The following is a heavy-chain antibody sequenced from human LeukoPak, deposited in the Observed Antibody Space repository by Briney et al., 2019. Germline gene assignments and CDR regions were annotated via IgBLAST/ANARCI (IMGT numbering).Heavy chain of an antibody. CDR3: ARSPLNPFGIVEGDAFDI. CDR2: INPNSGGT. V-gene: IGHV1-2*06. J-gene: IGHJ3*02. Sequence: ASVKVSCKASGYTFTGYYMHWVRQAPGQGLEWMGRINPNSGGTNYAQKFQGRVTMTRDTSISTAYMELSRLRSDDTAVYYCARSPLNPFGIVEGDAFDIWGQGTMVTVSS. D-gene: IGHD2/OR15-2a*01. CDR1: GYTFTGYY.